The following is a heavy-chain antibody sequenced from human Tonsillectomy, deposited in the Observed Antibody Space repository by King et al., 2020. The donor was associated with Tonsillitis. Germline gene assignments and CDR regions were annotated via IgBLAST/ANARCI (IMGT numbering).Heavy chain of an antibody. CDR2: INPSGGST. V-gene: IGHV1-46*01. CDR3: ARGNGPVLRYFAWLFVDYGMDV. D-gene: IGHD3-9*01. J-gene: IGHJ6*02. CDR1: GYTFTSYY. Sequence: QLVQSGAEVKKPGASVKVSCKASGYTFTSYYMHWVRQAPGQGLEWMGIINPSGGSTSYAQKFQGRVTMTRDTSTSTVYMELSSLRSEDTAVYYCARGNGPVLRYFAWLFVDYGMDVWGQGTTVTVSS.